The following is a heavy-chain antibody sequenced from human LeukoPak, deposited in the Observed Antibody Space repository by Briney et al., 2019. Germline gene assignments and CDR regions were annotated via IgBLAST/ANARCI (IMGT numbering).Heavy chain of an antibody. J-gene: IGHJ6*03. CDR1: GGSISSYY. CDR3: ARGQRGYYYYYYYMDV. V-gene: IGHV4-4*07. Sequence: SETLSLTCTVSGGSISSYYWSWIRQPARKGLEWIGRIYTSGSTNYNPSLKSRVTMSVDTSKNQFSLKLSSVTAADTAVYYCARGQRGYYYYYYYMDVWGKGTTVTVSS. D-gene: IGHD3-16*01. CDR2: IYTSGST.